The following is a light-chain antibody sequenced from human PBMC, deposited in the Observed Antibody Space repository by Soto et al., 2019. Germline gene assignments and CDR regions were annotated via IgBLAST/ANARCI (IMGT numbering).Light chain of an antibody. J-gene: IGLJ3*02. CDR1: SSNIGAGYG. V-gene: IGLV1-40*01. CDR3: QSGGV. CDR2: DNN. Sequence: QSVLTQPPSVSGAPGQRVTISCTGSSSNIGAGYGVHWYQQLPGTAPKLLIYDNNNRPSGVPDRFSGSKSGTSASLAITGLQAEDEAAYYCQSGGVFGGGTKLTVL.